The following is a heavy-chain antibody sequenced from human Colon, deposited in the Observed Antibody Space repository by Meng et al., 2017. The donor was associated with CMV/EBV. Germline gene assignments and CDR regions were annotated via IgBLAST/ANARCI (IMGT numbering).Heavy chain of an antibody. J-gene: IGHJ4*02. CDR1: GFTFRSYS. Sequence: GGSLRLAWATSGFTFRSYSMNWVRQAPGKGLEWVSSISSSSSNIYHADSVKGRFTISRDNAKNSLYLQMNSLRAEDTAVYYCARDSSGYYHFDYWGQGTLVTVSS. D-gene: IGHD3-22*01. CDR3: ARDSSGYYHFDY. V-gene: IGHV3-21*01. CDR2: ISSSSSNI.